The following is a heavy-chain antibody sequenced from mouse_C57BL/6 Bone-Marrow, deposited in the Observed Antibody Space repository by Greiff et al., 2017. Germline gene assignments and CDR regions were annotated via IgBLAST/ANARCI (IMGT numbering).Heavy chain of an antibody. J-gene: IGHJ1*03. CDR2: IDPSDSYT. Sequence: QVHVKQPGAELVMPGASVKLSCKASGYTFTSYWMHWVKQRPGQGLEWIGEIDPSDSYTNYNQKFKGKSTLTVDKSSSTAYMQLSSLTSEDSAVYYCARKEGYFDVWGTGTTVTVSS. CDR3: ARKEGYFDV. V-gene: IGHV1-69*01. CDR1: GYTFTSYW.